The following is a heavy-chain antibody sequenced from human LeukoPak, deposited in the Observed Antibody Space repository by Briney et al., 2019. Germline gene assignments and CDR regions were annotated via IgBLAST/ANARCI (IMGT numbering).Heavy chain of an antibody. V-gene: IGHV3-7*03. D-gene: IGHD6-13*01. Sequence: IQDGDTKYYVDSVNGRFTISRDNAMNSLYLQMNSLRAEDTAIYYCARSLPYGTTWYGRSDFWGQGTLVTVSS. CDR2: IQDGDTK. J-gene: IGHJ4*02. CDR3: ARSLPYGTTWYGRSDF.